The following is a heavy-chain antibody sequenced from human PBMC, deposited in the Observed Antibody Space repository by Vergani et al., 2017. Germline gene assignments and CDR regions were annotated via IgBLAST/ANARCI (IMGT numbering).Heavy chain of an antibody. Sequence: QVQVVQSGAEVKKSGASVKVSCKTSGYTFSNYYMHWVRQAPGQRLEWMGIINPSGGHPNYAQKFQGRVTMTRDTSTSTVYMALSSLRSEDTAIYYCARADYGILTGYRYWGQGTLVTVSA. D-gene: IGHD3-9*01. CDR1: GYTFSNYY. V-gene: IGHV1-46*03. J-gene: IGHJ4*02. CDR2: INPSGGHP. CDR3: ARADYGILTGYRY.